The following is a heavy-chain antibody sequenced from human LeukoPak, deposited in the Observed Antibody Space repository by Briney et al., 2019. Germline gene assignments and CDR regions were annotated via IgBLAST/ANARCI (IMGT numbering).Heavy chain of an antibody. V-gene: IGHV4-4*07. CDR1: GGSISSYY. D-gene: IGHD3-22*01. CDR3: ASHIYYDSSGTEDQDAFDI. Sequence: SETLSLTCTVSGGSISSYYWSWIRQPAGKGLEWIGRIYTSGSTNYNPSLKGRVTMSVDTSKNQFSLKLSSVTAADTAVYYCASHIYYDSSGTEDQDAFDIWGQGTMVTVSS. J-gene: IGHJ3*02. CDR2: IYTSGST.